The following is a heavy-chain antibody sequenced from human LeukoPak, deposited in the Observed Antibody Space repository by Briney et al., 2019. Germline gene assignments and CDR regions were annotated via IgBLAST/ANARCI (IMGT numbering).Heavy chain of an antibody. D-gene: IGHD6-19*01. CDR1: GGSISSSSYY. V-gene: IGHV4-39*01. CDR2: IYYSGST. J-gene: IGHJ2*01. Sequence: SETLSLTCTVSGGSISSSSYYWGWIRQPPGKGLEWIGSIYYSGSTYYNPSLKSRVTISVDTSKNQFSLKLSSVTAADTAVYYCARHSRIAVAGLEAFALWGRGTLVTVSS. CDR3: ARHSRIAVAGLEAFAL.